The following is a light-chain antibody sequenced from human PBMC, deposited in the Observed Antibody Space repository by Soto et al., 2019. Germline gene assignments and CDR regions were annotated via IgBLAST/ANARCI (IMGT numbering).Light chain of an antibody. Sequence: QAVVTQPPSASGSPGQSVTISCTGTSSDVGGYNYVSWYQQHPGKAPKLMIYEVSKRPSGVPDRFSGSKSGITASLTVSGLQAEDESDYYCISYAGSTNLVFGGGTKLTVL. V-gene: IGLV2-8*01. CDR1: SSDVGGYNY. J-gene: IGLJ2*01. CDR2: EVS. CDR3: ISYAGSTNLV.